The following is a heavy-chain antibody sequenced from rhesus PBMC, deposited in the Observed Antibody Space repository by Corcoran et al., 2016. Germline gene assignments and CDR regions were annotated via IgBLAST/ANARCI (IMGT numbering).Heavy chain of an antibody. V-gene: IGHV4-99*02. D-gene: IGHD3-34*01. Sequence: QVQLQESGPGLVKPSESLSLPCSVSGYFFSGGYYWGWIRQAPGRGLEYIGYISGPGGNTAYTPSLKTRVTISRDTSKNQFSLQLTSVTAADTALYFCARETWGAWDFWGQGVLVTVSS. J-gene: IGHJ4*01. CDR1: GYFFSGGYY. CDR3: ARETWGAWDF. CDR2: ISGPGGNT.